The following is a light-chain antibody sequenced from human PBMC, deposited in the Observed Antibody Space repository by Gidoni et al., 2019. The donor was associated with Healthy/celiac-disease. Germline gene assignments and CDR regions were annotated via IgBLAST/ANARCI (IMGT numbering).Light chain of an antibody. Sequence: QSALPHPASVSGSPAQSITIPCTGTSSDVGGYNYVSWYQQHPGKAPKLMIYDVSNRPSGVSNRFSGSKSGNTASLTISGLQAEDEADYYCSSYTSSSLYVFGTGTKVTVL. CDR1: SSDVGGYNY. J-gene: IGLJ1*01. CDR2: DVS. CDR3: SSYTSSSLYV. V-gene: IGLV2-14*01.